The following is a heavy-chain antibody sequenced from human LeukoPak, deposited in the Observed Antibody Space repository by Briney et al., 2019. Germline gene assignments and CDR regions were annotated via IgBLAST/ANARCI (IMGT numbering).Heavy chain of an antibody. CDR3: AAVKIQGTQLWYPLDYYYYMDV. Sequence: SVKVSCKASGFTFTSSAMQWVRQARGQRLEWIGWIVVGSGNTNYAQKFQERVIITRDMSTSTAYMELSRRRSEYTAVYLCAAVKIQGTQLWYPLDYYYYMDVWGKGTTVNGSS. V-gene: IGHV1-58*02. D-gene: IGHD5-18*01. CDR2: IVVGSGNT. J-gene: IGHJ6*03. CDR1: GFTFTSSA.